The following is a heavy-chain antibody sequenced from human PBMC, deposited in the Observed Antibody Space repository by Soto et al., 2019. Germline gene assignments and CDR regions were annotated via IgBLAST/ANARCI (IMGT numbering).Heavy chain of an antibody. CDR3: ARDYYESGGYFDY. D-gene: IGHD3-22*01. J-gene: IGHJ4*02. CDR2: TYYRSKWNT. Sequence: SPTLSLTCAISGDNVSSNSAAWNWIRQSPSRGLEWLGRTYYRSKWNTDYAVSVNSRITISPDTSKNQFSLQLKSVTPEDTGVYYCARDYYESGGYFDYWGQGNLVTVSS. CDR1: GDNVSSNSAA. V-gene: IGHV6-1*01.